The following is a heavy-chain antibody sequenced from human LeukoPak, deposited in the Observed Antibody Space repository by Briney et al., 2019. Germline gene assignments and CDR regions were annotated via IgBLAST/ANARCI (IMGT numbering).Heavy chain of an antibody. Sequence: GGSLRLSCAASGSTFNSYYMNWVRQAPGKGLEWVSSIHSSDSYINYADSVRGRFTISRDNAKSSLYLQMNSLRAEDTAVYYCARGVLGYGRNDAFDIWGQGTMVTVSS. CDR2: IHSSDSYI. V-gene: IGHV3-21*01. CDR1: GSTFNSYY. J-gene: IGHJ3*02. D-gene: IGHD4-23*01. CDR3: ARGVLGYGRNDAFDI.